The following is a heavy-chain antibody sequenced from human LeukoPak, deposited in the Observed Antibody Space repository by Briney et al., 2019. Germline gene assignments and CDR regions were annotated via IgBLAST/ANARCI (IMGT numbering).Heavy chain of an antibody. CDR3: AKDRETTASGTFGY. CDR2: ISDDGSNK. CDR1: GFTFRSYG. Sequence: GRPLRLSCAASGFTFRSYGMHCVRQAPGKGLELEAIISDDGSNKKYADSVKGRFTISRDNSNNTLFLQMNSLRAEDTAVYYCAKDRETTASGTFGYWGQGALVTVSS. D-gene: IGHD6-13*01. J-gene: IGHJ4*02. V-gene: IGHV3-30*18.